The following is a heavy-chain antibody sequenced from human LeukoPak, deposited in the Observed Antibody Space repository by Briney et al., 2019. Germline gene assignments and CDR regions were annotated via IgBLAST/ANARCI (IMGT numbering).Heavy chain of an antibody. Sequence: GRSLRLSCAASGFTFSSYAMHWVRQAPGKGLEWVAVISYDGSNKYYADSVKGRFTISRDNSKNTLYLQMNSLRAEDTAVYYCAKTRPLDSSSWSHGDYWGQGTLVTVSS. V-gene: IGHV3-30-3*02. CDR2: ISYDGSNK. CDR1: GFTFSSYA. CDR3: AKTRPLDSSSWSHGDY. D-gene: IGHD6-13*01. J-gene: IGHJ4*02.